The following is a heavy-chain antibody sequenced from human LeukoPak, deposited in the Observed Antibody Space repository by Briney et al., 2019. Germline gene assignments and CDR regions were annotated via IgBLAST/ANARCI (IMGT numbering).Heavy chain of an antibody. CDR3: ARDYRTIVVVPAAIPIYGMDV. V-gene: IGHV3-11*01. CDR2: ISSSGSTI. J-gene: IGHJ6*02. Sequence: GGSLRLSCAASGFTFSDYYMSWIRQAPGKGLEWVSYISSSGSTIYYADSVKGRFTISRDNAKNSLYLQMNRLRAEDTAVYYCARDYRTIVVVPAAIPIYGMDVWGQGTTVTVSS. CDR1: GFTFSDYY. D-gene: IGHD2-2*01.